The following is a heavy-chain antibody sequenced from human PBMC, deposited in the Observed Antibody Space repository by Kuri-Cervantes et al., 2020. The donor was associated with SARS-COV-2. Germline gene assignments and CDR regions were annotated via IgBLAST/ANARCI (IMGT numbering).Heavy chain of an antibody. CDR2: INSDGSST. Sequence: GESLKISCAASGFTFSNYWMHWVRQGPGKGLVWVSRINSDGSSTSYADSLKGRFTISRDNAKNTLYLQMNSLRAEDTAVYYCARPLMAGPHYFDFWGQETLVTVSS. CDR3: ARPLMAGPHYFDF. CDR1: GFTFSNYW. J-gene: IGHJ4*02. D-gene: IGHD6-19*01. V-gene: IGHV3-74*01.